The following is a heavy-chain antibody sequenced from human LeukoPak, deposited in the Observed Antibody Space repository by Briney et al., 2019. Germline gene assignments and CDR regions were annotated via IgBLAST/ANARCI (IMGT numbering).Heavy chain of an antibody. J-gene: IGHJ4*02. CDR3: ARGQGIAVAGLVYFDY. Sequence: ASVKVSCKASGYTFTGYYVNWVRQAPGQGLEWMGWINPNSGETSYAQKFQGRVTITADESTSTAYMELSSLRSEDTAVYYCARGQGIAVAGLVYFDYWGQGTLVTVSS. V-gene: IGHV1-2*02. CDR2: INPNSGET. CDR1: GYTFTGYY. D-gene: IGHD6-19*01.